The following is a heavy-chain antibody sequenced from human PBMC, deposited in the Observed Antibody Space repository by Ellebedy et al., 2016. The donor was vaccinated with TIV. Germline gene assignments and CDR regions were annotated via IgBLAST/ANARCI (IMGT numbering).Heavy chain of an antibody. CDR3: ARDAFGSIDY. V-gene: IGHV3-30-3*01. Sequence: GESLKISXAASGFTFSGYPLHWVRQAPGKGLDWVAVISHDESNKNYADSVKGRFTISRDNSKNTLFLQMNSLRDEDTAVYYCARDAFGSIDYWGQGTLVTVSS. D-gene: IGHD3-3*01. J-gene: IGHJ4*02. CDR1: GFTFSGYP. CDR2: ISHDESNK.